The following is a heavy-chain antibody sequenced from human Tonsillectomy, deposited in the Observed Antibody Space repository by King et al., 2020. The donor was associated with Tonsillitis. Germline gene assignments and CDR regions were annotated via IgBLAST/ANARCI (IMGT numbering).Heavy chain of an antibody. CDR1: GGSFSGYY. D-gene: IGHD6-13*01. CDR2: INHSGST. J-gene: IGHJ4*02. Sequence: VQLQQWGAGLLKPSETLSLTCAVYGGSFSGYYWSWIRQPLGKGLEWIGEINHSGSTNYNPSLKSRVTISIDTSKNQFSLKLNSVTAADTAVYYCARPDSSSWFYFDYWGQGTLVTVSS. V-gene: IGHV4-34*01. CDR3: ARPDSSSWFYFDY.